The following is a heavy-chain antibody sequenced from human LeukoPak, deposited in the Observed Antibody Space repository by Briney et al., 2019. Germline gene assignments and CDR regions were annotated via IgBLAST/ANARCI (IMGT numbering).Heavy chain of an antibody. CDR2: INHSGST. Sequence: SETLSLTCTVSGGSISSSSYYWGWIRQPPGKGLEWIGEINHSGSTNYNPSLKSRVTISVDTSKNQFSLKLSSVTAADTAVYYCARGDCSGGSCYFARRFEYFQHWGQGTLVTVSS. CDR1: GGSISSSSYY. CDR3: ARGDCSGGSCYFARRFEYFQH. D-gene: IGHD2-15*01. J-gene: IGHJ1*01. V-gene: IGHV4-39*07.